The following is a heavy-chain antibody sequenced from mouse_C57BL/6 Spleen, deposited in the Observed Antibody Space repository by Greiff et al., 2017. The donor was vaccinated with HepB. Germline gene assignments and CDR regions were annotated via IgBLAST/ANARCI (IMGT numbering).Heavy chain of an antibody. J-gene: IGHJ1*03. CDR3: ARTGGVIQNVGG. CDR1: GYTFTSYG. D-gene: IGHD2-1*01. Sequence: QVQLQQSGADLARPGASVTLSCKATGYTFTSYGISWVKQRTGQGLEWIGEISPRSGNTDYNEKFKGKATLTADKSSSTAYMELSSLTSEDSAVYCCARTGGVIQNVGGWGTGITGTVAT. V-gene: IGHV1-81*01. CDR2: ISPRSGNT.